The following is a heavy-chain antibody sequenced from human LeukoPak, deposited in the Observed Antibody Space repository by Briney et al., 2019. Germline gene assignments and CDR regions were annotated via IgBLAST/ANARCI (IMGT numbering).Heavy chain of an antibody. CDR2: IKEDGSVK. CDR3: ARERVTTTSFDY. D-gene: IGHD2/OR15-2a*01. V-gene: IGHV3-7*01. J-gene: IGHJ4*02. Sequence: GGSLRLSCAASGFTFSNYWMSWVRQAPGKGLEWVANIKEDGSVKYYVDSVKGRFIISRDNAKNSLYLQMNSLRVEDTAVYYCARERVTTTSFDYWGQGVLVTVSS. CDR1: GFTFSNYW.